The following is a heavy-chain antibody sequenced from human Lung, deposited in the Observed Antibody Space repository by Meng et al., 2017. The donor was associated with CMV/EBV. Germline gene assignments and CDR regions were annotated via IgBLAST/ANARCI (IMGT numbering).Heavy chain of an antibody. Sequence: GGSLRLSYAASGFTFSNYGMHWVRQAPGKGLEWVTYIVSDGTKKFYADSVKGRFTLSRDNSENTLFLQMNTLRADDTAVYYCATGLMDYWGQGTLVTVSS. CDR2: IVSDGTKK. J-gene: IGHJ4*02. CDR1: GFTFSNYG. CDR3: ATGLMDY. V-gene: IGHV3-30*02. D-gene: IGHD6-19*01.